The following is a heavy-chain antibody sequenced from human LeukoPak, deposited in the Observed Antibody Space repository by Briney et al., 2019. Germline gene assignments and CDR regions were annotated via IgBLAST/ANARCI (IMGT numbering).Heavy chain of an antibody. J-gene: IGHJ6*02. CDR3: AKDRCSSTSCYTSGDYGMDV. V-gene: IGHV3-23*01. Sequence: PGGSLRLSCAASGFTFSRSAMTWVRQTPGKGLDWVSSISSSGNTYYADSVKGRFTISRDNSKNTLYLQMNSLRAEDTAVYYCAKDRCSSTSCYTSGDYGMDVWGQGTTVTVSS. CDR2: ISSSGNT. D-gene: IGHD2-2*01. CDR1: GFTFSRSA.